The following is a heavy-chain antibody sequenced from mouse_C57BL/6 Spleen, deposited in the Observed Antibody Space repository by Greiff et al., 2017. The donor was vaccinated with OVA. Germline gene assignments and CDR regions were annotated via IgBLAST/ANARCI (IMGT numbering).Heavy chain of an antibody. CDR2: IYPGDGDT. Sequence: LVESGAELVKPGASVKISCKASGYAFSSYWMNWVKQRPGKGLEWIGQIYPGDGDTNYNGKFKGKATLTADKSSSTAYMQLSSLTSEDSAVYFCARQRSSSHFDYWGQGTTLTVSS. CDR3: ARQRSSSHFDY. J-gene: IGHJ2*01. D-gene: IGHD1-1*01. CDR1: GYAFSSYW. V-gene: IGHV1-80*01.